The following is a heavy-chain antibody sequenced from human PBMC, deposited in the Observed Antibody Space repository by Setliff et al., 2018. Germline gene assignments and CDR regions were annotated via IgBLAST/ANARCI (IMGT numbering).Heavy chain of an antibody. J-gene: IGHJ4*02. CDR3: ARGGSYWVY. Sequence: PGGSLRLSCAASGFSFSTFPMHWVRQAPGKGLEWVAVTSSDGRSEFFADSVRGRFTTSRDNSENTLFLQMNSLRPEDTAVYFCARGGSYWVYWGQGTLVTVSS. V-gene: IGHV3-30*04. CDR2: TSSDGRSE. D-gene: IGHD1-26*01. CDR1: GFSFSTFP.